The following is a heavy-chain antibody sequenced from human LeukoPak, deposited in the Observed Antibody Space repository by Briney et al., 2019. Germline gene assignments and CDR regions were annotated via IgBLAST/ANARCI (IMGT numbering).Heavy chain of an antibody. D-gene: IGHD5-12*01. J-gene: IGHJ4*02. CDR1: GGSISSYY. CDR2: IYHSGST. V-gene: IGHV4-59*01. Sequence: SETLSLTCTVSGGSISSYYWSWIRQPPGKGLEWIGYIYHSGSTNYNPSLKSRVTISVDTSKNQFSLKLSSVTAADTAVYYCARGGYDNYDYWGQGTLVTVSS. CDR3: ARGGYDNYDY.